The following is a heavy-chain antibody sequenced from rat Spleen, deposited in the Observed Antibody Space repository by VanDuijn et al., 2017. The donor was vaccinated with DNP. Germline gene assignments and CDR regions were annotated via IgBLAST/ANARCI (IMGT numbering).Heavy chain of an antibody. Sequence: VQLKESGPGLVQPSQTLSLTCTVSGFSLTSYGVSWVRQPPGKGLEWIAAISSGGSTYYNSALKSRLSISRDTSKSQVLLQMNSLQTEDTAMYFCARYGGNSGYFDFWGQGVLVTVSS. CDR2: ISSGGST. V-gene: IGHV2S12*01. J-gene: IGHJ2*01. D-gene: IGHD4-4*01. CDR3: ARYGGNSGYFDF. CDR1: GFSLTSYG.